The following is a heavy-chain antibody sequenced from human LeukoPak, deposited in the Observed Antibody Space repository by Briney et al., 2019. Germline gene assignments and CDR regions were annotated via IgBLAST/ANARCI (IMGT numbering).Heavy chain of an antibody. Sequence: GGSLRLSCAASGFTFSSYWMSWVRQAPGKGLEWVANIKQDGSEKYYVDSVKGRFTISRDNAKNSLYLQMNSLRAEDTAVYYCARDWGVAVAAFDIWGQGTMVTVSS. CDR2: IKQDGSEK. CDR1: GFTFSSYW. J-gene: IGHJ3*02. V-gene: IGHV3-7*01. CDR3: ARDWGVAVAAFDI. D-gene: IGHD6-19*01.